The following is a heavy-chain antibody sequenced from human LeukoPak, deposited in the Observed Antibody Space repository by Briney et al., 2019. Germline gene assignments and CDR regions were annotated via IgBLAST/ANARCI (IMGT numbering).Heavy chain of an antibody. CDR3: ARGSTARYYYDRSGYYRGAVDH. V-gene: IGHV1-2*02. CDR2: ISPNSGGT. CDR1: GYTFTGYY. Sequence: ASVKVSCKASGYTFTGYYMHWVRQAPGQGLEWMGWISPNSGGTNYAQNLQGRVTMTTDTSTSTLYMELRSLRSDDTAVYYCARGSTARYYYDRSGYYRGAVDHWGQGTLVTVSS. D-gene: IGHD3-22*01. J-gene: IGHJ4*02.